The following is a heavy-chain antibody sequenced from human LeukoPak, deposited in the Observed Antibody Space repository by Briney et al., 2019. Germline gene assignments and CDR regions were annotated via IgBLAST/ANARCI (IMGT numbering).Heavy chain of an antibody. Sequence: GGSLRLSCAASGFTFSSCAMNWVRQAPGKGLEWVSSISSSSSYIYYADSVKGRFTISRDNAKNSLYLQMNSLRAEDTAVYYCARGPAATISVSPDYWGQGTLVTVSS. V-gene: IGHV3-21*01. J-gene: IGHJ4*02. D-gene: IGHD5-12*01. CDR2: ISSSSSYI. CDR3: ARGPAATISVSPDY. CDR1: GFTFSSCA.